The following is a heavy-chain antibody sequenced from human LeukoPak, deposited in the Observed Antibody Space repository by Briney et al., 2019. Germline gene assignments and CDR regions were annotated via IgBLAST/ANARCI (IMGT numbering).Heavy chain of an antibody. CDR3: AREDDSSSYYFDY. Sequence: PSETLSLTCTVSGGSISSYYWSWIRQPPGKGLEWIGYIYYSGSTSYNPSLKSRVTISVDTSKNQFSLKLSSVTAADTAVYYCAREDDSSSYYFDYWGQGTLVTVSS. V-gene: IGHV4-59*01. D-gene: IGHD3-22*01. CDR2: IYYSGST. CDR1: GGSISSYY. J-gene: IGHJ4*02.